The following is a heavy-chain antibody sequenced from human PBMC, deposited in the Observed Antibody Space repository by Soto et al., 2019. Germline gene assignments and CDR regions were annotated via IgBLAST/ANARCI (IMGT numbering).Heavy chain of an antibody. V-gene: IGHV4-4*07. CDR1: GGYISSYY. Sequence: QVQLQESGPGLVKPSETLSLTCTVSGGYISSYYWSWIRQPAGKGLEWIGRIYTSGSTNYNPSLKSRVTMSVDTSKNQFSLKLSSVTAADTAVYYCARDRLPRWRTDGMDVWGQGTTVTVSS. CDR3: ARDRLPRWRTDGMDV. CDR2: IYTSGST. J-gene: IGHJ6*02. D-gene: IGHD6-13*01.